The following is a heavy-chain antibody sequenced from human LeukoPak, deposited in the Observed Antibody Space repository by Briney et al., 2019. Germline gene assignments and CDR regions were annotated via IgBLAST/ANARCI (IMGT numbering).Heavy chain of an antibody. D-gene: IGHD1-1*01. CDR2: IYHSGST. CDR3: ASTYRVGTTGFDP. CDR1: GYSISSGYY. V-gene: IGHV4-38-2*01. Sequence: RTSETLSLTCAVSGYSISSGYYWGWIRQPPGKGLEWIGSIYHSGSTYYNPSLKSRVTISVDTSKNQFSLKLSSVTAADTAVYYCASTYRVGTTGFDPWGQGTLVTVSS. J-gene: IGHJ5*02.